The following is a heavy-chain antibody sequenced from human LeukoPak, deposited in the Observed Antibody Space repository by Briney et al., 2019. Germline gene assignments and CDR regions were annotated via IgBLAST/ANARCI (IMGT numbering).Heavy chain of an antibody. CDR1: GFTFDDYA. CDR2: ISGSGGST. J-gene: IGHJ4*02. Sequence: PGGSLRLSCAASGFTFDDYAMHWVRQAPGKGLEWVSAISGSGGSTYYADSVKGRFTISRDNSKNTLYLQMNSLRAEDTAVYYCAKVPAPNCSGGSCHIDYWGQGTLVTVSS. V-gene: IGHV3-23*01. CDR3: AKVPAPNCSGGSCHIDY. D-gene: IGHD2-15*01.